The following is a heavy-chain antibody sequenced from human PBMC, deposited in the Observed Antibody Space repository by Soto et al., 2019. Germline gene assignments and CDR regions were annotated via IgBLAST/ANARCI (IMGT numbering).Heavy chain of an antibody. V-gene: IGHV4-39*01. Sequence: QLQLQESGPGLVKPSETLSLTCSVSGGSISSSPYYWGWIRQPPGKGLEWLGTIYYSGTTSYNPSPKSRVIISVDTSNNQLFLKLRSVTAADTAVYYCARHRQYYDTSGYQQRYFDYWGQGTQVTVSS. CDR3: ARHRQYYDTSGYQQRYFDY. J-gene: IGHJ4*02. D-gene: IGHD3-22*01. CDR2: IYYSGTT. CDR1: GGSISSSPYY.